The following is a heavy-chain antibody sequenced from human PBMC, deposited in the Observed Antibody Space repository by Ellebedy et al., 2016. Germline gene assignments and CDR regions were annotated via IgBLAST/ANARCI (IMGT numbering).Heavy chain of an antibody. D-gene: IGHD6-19*01. CDR2: ISFSGITT. V-gene: IGHV3-23*01. Sequence: ETLSLTCNVSGDFFNNFSMSWVRQAPGKGLEWVSGISFSGITTYYADSVKGRLTISRDNSKNTLYLQMLSLRAADTAVYYCAKHSVAGPSSCFDYWGQGTLVTVSS. J-gene: IGHJ4*02. CDR1: GDFFNNFS. CDR3: AKHSVAGPSSCFDY.